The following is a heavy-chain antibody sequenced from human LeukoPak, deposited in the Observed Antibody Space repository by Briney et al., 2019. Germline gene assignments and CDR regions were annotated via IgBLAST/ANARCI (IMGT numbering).Heavy chain of an antibody. CDR1: GFTFSSYG. D-gene: IGHD3-22*01. CDR3: AKVHLTYYFDSSGYGFQDY. V-gene: IGHV3-30*18. Sequence: PGRSLRLSCAASGFTFSSYGMHWVRQAPGKGLEWVAVISYDGNTEYYADSVKGRFTISRDNSKNTLYLQMNSLRAEDMAVYYCAKVHLTYYFDSSGYGFQDYWGQGTLVTVSS. CDR2: ISYDGNTE. J-gene: IGHJ4*02.